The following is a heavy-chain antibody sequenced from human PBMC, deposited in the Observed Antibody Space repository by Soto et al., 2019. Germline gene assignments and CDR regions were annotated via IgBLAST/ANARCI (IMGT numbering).Heavy chain of an antibody. J-gene: IGHJ5*02. V-gene: IGHV4-34*01. D-gene: IGHD5-12*01. CDR3: ARGLNSGYDPGPSCP. CDR1: GGSFSGYY. CDR2: INHSGST. Sequence: SETLSLTCAVYGGSFSGYYWSWIRQPPGKGLEWIGEINHSGSTNYNPSLKSRVTISVDTSKNQFSLKLSSVTAADTAVYYCARGLNSGYDPGPSCPWGQGTLVTVSS.